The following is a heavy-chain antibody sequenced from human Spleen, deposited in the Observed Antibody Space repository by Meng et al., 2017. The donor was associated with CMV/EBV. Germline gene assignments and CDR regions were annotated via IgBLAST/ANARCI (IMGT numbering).Heavy chain of an antibody. J-gene: IGHJ5*02. CDR3: ARRGLQFLEYLSKNWFDP. CDR1: GAFSDSY. D-gene: IGHD3-3*01. V-gene: IGHV4-34*01. CDR2: INHSGST. Sequence: GAFSDSYWSWIRQPPGRGLEWIGEINHSGSTNYNPSLKSRVSISVDTSKNQFSLKLSSVTAADTAVYYCARRGLQFLEYLSKNWFDPWGQGTLVTVSS.